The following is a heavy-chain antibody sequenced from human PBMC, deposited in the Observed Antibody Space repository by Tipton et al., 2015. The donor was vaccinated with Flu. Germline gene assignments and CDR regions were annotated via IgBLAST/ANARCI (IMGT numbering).Heavy chain of an antibody. Sequence: TLSLTCTVSGGSISSGDYYWSWIRQPPGKGLEWIGYIYYSGSTYYNPSLKSRVTISVDTSKNQFSLKLSSVTAADTAVYYCAREHPRYSYGLLDYWGQGTLVAVSS. CDR3: AREHPRYSYGLLDY. J-gene: IGHJ4*02. V-gene: IGHV4-30-4*01. CDR1: GGSISSGDYY. D-gene: IGHD5-18*01. CDR2: IYYSGST.